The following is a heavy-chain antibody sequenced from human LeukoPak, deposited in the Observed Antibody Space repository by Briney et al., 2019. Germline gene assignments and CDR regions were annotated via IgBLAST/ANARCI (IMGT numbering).Heavy chain of an antibody. CDR3: ARDSRGILTYYFDNSGYYELDF. V-gene: IGHV3-23*01. D-gene: IGHD3-22*01. CDR1: GGSISSSGYY. J-gene: IGHJ4*02. CDR2: ISGSGGST. Sequence: PSETLSLACTVSGGSISSSGYYWGWLRQPPGKGLEWVSAISGSGGSTYYADSVKGRFTISRDNSKNTLYLQMNSLRAEDTAVYYCARDSRGILTYYFDNSGYYELDFWGQGTLVTVSS.